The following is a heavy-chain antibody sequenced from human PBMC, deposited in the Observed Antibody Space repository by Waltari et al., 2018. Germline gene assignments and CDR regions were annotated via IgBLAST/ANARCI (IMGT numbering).Heavy chain of an antibody. CDR1: GFPFSSYA. Sequence: EVQLLESGGGLVQPGGSLRLSCAASGFPFSSYAMSWVRQAPGKGLEWVSVIYSGGSTYYADSVKGRFTISRDNSKNTLYLQMNSLRAEDTAVYYCATRVGGYSYGRYWGQGTLVTVSS. CDR3: ATRVGGYSYGRY. CDR2: IYSGGST. J-gene: IGHJ4*02. V-gene: IGHV3-23*03. D-gene: IGHD5-18*01.